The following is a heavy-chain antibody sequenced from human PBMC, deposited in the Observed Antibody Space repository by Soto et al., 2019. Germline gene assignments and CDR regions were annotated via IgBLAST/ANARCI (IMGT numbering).Heavy chain of an antibody. CDR1: GGSVSSGSYY. V-gene: IGHV4-61*01. D-gene: IGHD2-2*01. CDR3: AREGCSSTSCFRAWANWFDP. J-gene: IGHJ5*02. CDR2: IYYSGST. Sequence: SETLSLTRTVSGGSVSSGSYYWSWIRQPPGKGLEWIGYIYYSGSTNYNPSLKSRVTISVDTSKNQFSLKLSSVTAADTAVYYCAREGCSSTSCFRAWANWFDPWGQGTLVTVSS.